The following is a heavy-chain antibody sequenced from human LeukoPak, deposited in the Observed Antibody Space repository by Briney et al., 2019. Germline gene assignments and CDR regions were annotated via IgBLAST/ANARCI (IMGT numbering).Heavy chain of an antibody. V-gene: IGHV3-48*04. Sequence: GGSLRLSCAASGFTFSSYSMNWVRQAPGKGLEWVSYISSISSSSTYYADSVKGRFTISRDNAKKSVYLQMDSLRAEDTAVYYCVRDRLEPPSHYFYMDVWGKGTTVTVSS. D-gene: IGHD1-1*01. CDR1: GFTFSSYS. CDR3: VRDRLEPPSHYFYMDV. J-gene: IGHJ6*03. CDR2: ISSISSSST.